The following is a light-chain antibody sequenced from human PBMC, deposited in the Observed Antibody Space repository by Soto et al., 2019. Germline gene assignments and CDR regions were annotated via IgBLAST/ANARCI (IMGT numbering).Light chain of an antibody. Sequence: SYELTQPPSVSVAPGQTARITCGGNNIGSKSVHWYQQKPGQAPVLVVYDDNDRPSGIPERFSGSNSGNTATLTISRVEAGDEADYYCQVWDSSSDHPFYVFGTGTKVTVL. CDR2: DDN. CDR3: QVWDSSSDHPFYV. J-gene: IGLJ1*01. CDR1: NIGSKS. V-gene: IGLV3-21*02.